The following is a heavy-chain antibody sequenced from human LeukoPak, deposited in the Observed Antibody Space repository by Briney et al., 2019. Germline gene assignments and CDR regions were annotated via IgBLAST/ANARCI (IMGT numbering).Heavy chain of an antibody. J-gene: IGHJ3*02. Sequence: SETLSLTCAVYGGSFSGYYWSWIRQPPGKGLEWIGEINHSGSTNYNPSLKSRVTISVDTSKNQFSLKLSSVTAADTAVYYCARRDVTTVTTGAFDIWDQGTMVTVSS. V-gene: IGHV4-34*01. CDR2: INHSGST. CDR3: ARRDVTTVTTGAFDI. D-gene: IGHD4-17*01. CDR1: GGSFSGYY.